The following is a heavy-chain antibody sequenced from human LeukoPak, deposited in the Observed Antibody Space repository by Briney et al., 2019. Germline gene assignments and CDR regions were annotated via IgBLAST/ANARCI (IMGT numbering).Heavy chain of an antibody. CDR1: GFTFSSYE. J-gene: IGHJ3*02. CDR3: ARGTTVTQLYDAFDI. Sequence: GGSLRLSCAASGFTFSSYEMNWVRQAPGKGLEWVSSISSSSSYIYYADSVKGRFTISRDNAKNSLYLQMNSLRAEDTAVYYCARGTTVTQLYDAFDIWGQGTMVTVSS. CDR2: ISSSSSYI. V-gene: IGHV3-21*04. D-gene: IGHD4-17*01.